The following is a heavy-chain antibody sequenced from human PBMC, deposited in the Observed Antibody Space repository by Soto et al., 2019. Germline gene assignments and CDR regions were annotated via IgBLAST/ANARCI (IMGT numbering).Heavy chain of an antibody. CDR3: ARRPIAAAGYYFDY. CDR2: ISSSSSYI. V-gene: IGHV3-21*01. D-gene: IGHD6-13*01. J-gene: IGHJ4*01. CDR1: RFTCSSDS. Sequence: SLGPSCSAYRFTCSSDSMDCFVQAPGKGLEWVSSISSSSSYIYYADSVKGRFTISRDNAKNSLYLQMNSLRAEDTAVYYCARRPIAAAGYYFDYWGHGTLVTVSS.